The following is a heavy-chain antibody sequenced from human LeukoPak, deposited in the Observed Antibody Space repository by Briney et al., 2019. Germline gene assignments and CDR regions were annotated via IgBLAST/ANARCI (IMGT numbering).Heavy chain of an antibody. V-gene: IGHV1-8*03. CDR1: GYTFTVNH. Sequence: ASVKVSCKASGYTFTVNHVHWVRQAPGQGLEWMGWMNPNSGSTGYAQKFQGRVTITRNTSISTAYMELSSLRSEDTAVYYCARGRGSSTTSSHYMDVWGKGTTVTVSS. CDR2: MNPNSGST. D-gene: IGHD2-2*01. J-gene: IGHJ6*03. CDR3: ARGRGSSTTSSHYMDV.